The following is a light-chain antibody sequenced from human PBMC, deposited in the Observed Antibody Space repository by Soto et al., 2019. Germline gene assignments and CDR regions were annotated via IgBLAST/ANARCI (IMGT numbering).Light chain of an antibody. J-gene: IGLJ1*01. V-gene: IGLV2-23*01. CDR1: SSDVGSYNL. CDR2: EDD. CDR3: CSYAGSRSFV. Sequence: QSALTQPASVSGSPGQSITISCTGTSSDVGSYNLVSWYQHHPGKAPKIIIYEDDERPSGVSYRFSGSKSGHTASLTISGLQAEDEADYYCCSYAGSRSFVFGIGTKVTVL.